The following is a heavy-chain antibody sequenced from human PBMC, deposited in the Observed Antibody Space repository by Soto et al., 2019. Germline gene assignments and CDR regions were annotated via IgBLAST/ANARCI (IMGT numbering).Heavy chain of an antibody. CDR2: IKKDGIEK. V-gene: IGHV3-7*01. Sequence: EVQLVESGGGLVKPGGSLRLSCAASGFEFSAYWMTWVRQAPGKGLEWVANIKKDGIEKYYGDSVRGRFSVFRDNAKNAAYLQMNRRKGEDTCVYLCSRGRYNSCDYRKFFDYWGQGAGGTGSS. J-gene: IGHJ4*02. CDR3: SRGRYNSCDYRKFFDY. D-gene: IGHD3-16*02. CDR1: GFEFSAYW.